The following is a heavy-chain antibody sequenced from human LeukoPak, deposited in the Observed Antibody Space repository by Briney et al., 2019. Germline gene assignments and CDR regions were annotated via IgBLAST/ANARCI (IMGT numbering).Heavy chain of an antibody. Sequence: GASVRVPCKASGYIFTGYYMHWVRQAPGQGLEWMGWINPNSGGTNYAQKFQGRVTMTRDTSISTAYMELSRLRSDDTAVYYCAREARDGYNYYFDYWGQGTLVTVSS. CDR2: INPNSGGT. D-gene: IGHD5-24*01. V-gene: IGHV1-2*02. CDR3: AREARDGYNYYFDY. J-gene: IGHJ4*02. CDR1: GYIFTGYY.